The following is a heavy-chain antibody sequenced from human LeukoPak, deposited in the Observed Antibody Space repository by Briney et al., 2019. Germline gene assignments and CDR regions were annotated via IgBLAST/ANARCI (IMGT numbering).Heavy chain of an antibody. J-gene: IGHJ3*02. CDR1: GYTFISYG. V-gene: IGHV1-18*01. Sequence: ASAKVSCKASGYTFISYGISWVRQAPGQGLEWMGWISAYNGNTNYAQELQGRVTMTTDTSTSTAYMELRSLRSDDTAVYYCARRRAGAFDIWGQGTMVTVSS. CDR2: ISAYNGNT. CDR3: ARRRAGAFDI.